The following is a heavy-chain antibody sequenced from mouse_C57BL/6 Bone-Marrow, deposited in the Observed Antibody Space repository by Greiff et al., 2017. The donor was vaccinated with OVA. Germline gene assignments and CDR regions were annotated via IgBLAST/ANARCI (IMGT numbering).Heavy chain of an antibody. CDR2: IYPRDGST. V-gene: IGHV1-85*01. Sequence: VQLVESGPELVKPGASVKLSCKASGYTFTSYDINWVKQRPGQGLEWIGWIYPRDGSTKYNEKFKGKATLTVDTSSSTAYMELHSLTSEDSAGYFCARSRYYGSSYQAWFAYWGQGTLVTVSA. D-gene: IGHD1-1*01. CDR3: ARSRYYGSSYQAWFAY. J-gene: IGHJ3*01. CDR1: GYTFTSYD.